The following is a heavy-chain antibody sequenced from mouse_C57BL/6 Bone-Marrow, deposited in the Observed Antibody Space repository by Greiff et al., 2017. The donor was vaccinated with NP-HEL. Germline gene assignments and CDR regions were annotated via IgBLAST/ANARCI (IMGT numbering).Heavy chain of an antibody. Sequence: QVQLQQPGADLVKPGASVKLSCKASGYTFTSYWMHWVKQRPGRGLEWIGRIDPSSGGTKFNEKFKTKAKLTADKPSSTAYMQLSSLTTEDSAVYSCTGYCYGSKGWSFDVWGTGTTVTVSS. J-gene: IGHJ1*03. CDR1: GYTFTSYW. V-gene: IGHV1-72*01. CDR2: IDPSSGGT. D-gene: IGHD1-1*01. CDR3: TGYCYGSKGWSFDV.